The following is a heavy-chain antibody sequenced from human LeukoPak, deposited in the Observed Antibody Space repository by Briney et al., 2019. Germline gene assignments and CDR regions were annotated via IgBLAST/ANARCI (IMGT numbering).Heavy chain of an antibody. CDR2: ISAYNGNT. CDR3: ARDSDSSSWYYAEYFQH. Sequence: ASVKVSCKASGYTFTSYGISWVRQAPGQGLERMGWISAYNGNTNYAQKLQGRVTMTTDTSTSTAYMELRSLRSDDTAVYYCARDSDSSSWYYAEYFQHWGQGTLVTVSS. V-gene: IGHV1-18*01. CDR1: GYTFTSYG. D-gene: IGHD6-13*01. J-gene: IGHJ1*01.